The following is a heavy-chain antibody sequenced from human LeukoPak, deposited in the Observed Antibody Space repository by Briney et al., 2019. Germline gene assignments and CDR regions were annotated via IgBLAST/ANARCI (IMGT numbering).Heavy chain of an antibody. J-gene: IGHJ4*02. CDR2: MTPNRGNT. CDR3: ARASGYEFDY. CDR1: GYTFTSYD. V-gene: IGHV1-8*01. D-gene: IGHD5-12*01. Sequence: GASVKVSCKASGYTFTSYDINWVRQATGQGLEWTGWMTPNRGNTGYAQKFQGRVTMTTNTSISTANMELSSLRSEDTAVYYCARASGYEFDYWGQGTLVTVSS.